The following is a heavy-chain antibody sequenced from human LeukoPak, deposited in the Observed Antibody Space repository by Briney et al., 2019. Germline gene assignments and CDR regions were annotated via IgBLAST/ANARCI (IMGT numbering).Heavy chain of an antibody. CDR2: FDPEDGET. V-gene: IGHV1-24*01. Sequence: ASVKVSCKVSGYTLTELSMHWVRQAPGKGLEWMGGFDPEDGETIYAQKFQGRVTMTEDTSTDTDYMELSSLRSEDTAVYYCATESHYYDSSGPTPSWFDPWGQGTLVTVSS. CDR3: ATESHYYDSSGPTPSWFDP. J-gene: IGHJ5*02. D-gene: IGHD3-22*01. CDR1: GYTLTELS.